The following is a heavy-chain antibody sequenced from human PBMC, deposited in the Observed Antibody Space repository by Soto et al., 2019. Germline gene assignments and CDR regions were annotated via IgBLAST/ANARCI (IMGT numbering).Heavy chain of an antibody. CDR1: GGSISSIIYY. CDR3: ARGSSGWAYYFDY. J-gene: IGHJ4*02. CDR2: IHYSEST. D-gene: IGHD6-19*01. V-gene: IGHV4-39*01. Sequence: PSETLSLTCTVSGGSISSIIYYWGWIRQPPGKGLEWIGNIHYSESTYYDSSLKSRVTISVDTSKNQFSLKLSSVTAADTAVYYCARGSSGWAYYFDYWGQGTLVTVSS.